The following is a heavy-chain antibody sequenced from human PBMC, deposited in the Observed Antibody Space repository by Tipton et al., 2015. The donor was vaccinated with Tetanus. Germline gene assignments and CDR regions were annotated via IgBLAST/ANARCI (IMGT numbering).Heavy chain of an antibody. D-gene: IGHD4-17*01. CDR3: ARDLMTTGRYYYYGMDV. CDR2: IWYDGSNK. J-gene: IGHJ6*02. Sequence: SLRLSCAASGFTFSSYGMHWVRQAPGKGLEWVAVIWYDGSNKYYADSVKGRFTISRDNSKNTLYLQMNSLRAEDTAVYYCARDLMTTGRYYYYGMDVWGQGTTVTVSS. V-gene: IGHV3-33*01. CDR1: GFTFSSYG.